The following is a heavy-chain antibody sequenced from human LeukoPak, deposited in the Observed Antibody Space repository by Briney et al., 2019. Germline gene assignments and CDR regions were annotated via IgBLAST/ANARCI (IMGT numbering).Heavy chain of an antibody. CDR3: AKGDGIAAFY. D-gene: IGHD6-13*01. CDR2: ISTSGRT. V-gene: IGHV4-61*02. Sequence: SETLSLTCTVSGGSISSGSYYWSWIRQPAGKGLEWIGRISTSGRTNYNPSLKSRVTISVDTSKNQFSLKLSSVIAADTAVYYCAKGDGIAAFYWGQGTLVTVSS. J-gene: IGHJ4*02. CDR1: GGSISSGSYY.